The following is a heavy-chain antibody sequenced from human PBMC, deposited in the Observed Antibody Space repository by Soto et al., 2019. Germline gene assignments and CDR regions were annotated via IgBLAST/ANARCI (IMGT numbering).Heavy chain of an antibody. CDR2: ISAYNGNT. CDR3: ARDIYYYGSGSQYYYYCYGMDV. CDR1: GYTFTSYG. D-gene: IGHD3-10*01. Sequence: QVQLVQSGAEVKKPGASVKVSCKASGYTFTSYGISWVRQAPGHGLEWMGWISAYNGNTNYAQKLQGRVTMTTDTSRSTAYMELRSLRSDETAVYYCARDIYYYGSGSQYYYYCYGMDVWGQGTTVTVSS. J-gene: IGHJ6*02. V-gene: IGHV1-18*01.